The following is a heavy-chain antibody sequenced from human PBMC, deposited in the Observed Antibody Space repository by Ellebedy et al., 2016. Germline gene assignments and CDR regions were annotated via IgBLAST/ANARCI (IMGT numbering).Heavy chain of an antibody. J-gene: IGHJ5*02. CDR2: IYSDGNT. V-gene: IGHV3-66*01. D-gene: IGHD3-22*01. Sequence: GESLKISCAASGFTFSSYSMNWVRQAPGKGLEWVSLIYSDGNTYYADSVKGRFTISRDNSKNTLYLQMDSLRAEDTAVYYCARGDANYDSSGYYSWFDPWGQGTLVTVSS. CDR3: ARGDANYDSSGYYSWFDP. CDR1: GFTFSSYS.